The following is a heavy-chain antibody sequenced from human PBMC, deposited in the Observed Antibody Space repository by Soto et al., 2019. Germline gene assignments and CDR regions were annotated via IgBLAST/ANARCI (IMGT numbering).Heavy chain of an antibody. D-gene: IGHD6-19*01. CDR3: ATVGQWLNLDY. CDR2: ISAYNGKT. CDR1: GYTFTSYG. V-gene: IGHV1-18*01. J-gene: IGHJ4*02. Sequence: ASVKVSCKASGYTFTSYGISWVRQAPGQGLEWMGWISAYNGKTNYAQKLQGRVTMTTDTSTDTADMELRSLRSEDTAVYYCATVGQWLNLDYWGQGTLVTVSS.